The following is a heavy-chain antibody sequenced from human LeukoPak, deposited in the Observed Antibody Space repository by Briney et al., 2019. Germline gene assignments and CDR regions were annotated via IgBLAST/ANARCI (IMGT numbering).Heavy chain of an antibody. V-gene: IGHV3-23*01. J-gene: IGHJ4*02. CDR1: GFTFSSYA. CDR2: ISGSGGST. Sequence: GSLRLSCAASGFTFSSYAMSWVRQAPGKGLEWVSAISGSGGSTYYADSVKGRFTISRDNSKNTLYLQMNSLRAEDTAVYYCAKTRSLGRSYYDSSGYYLDYWGQGTLVTVSS. D-gene: IGHD3-22*01. CDR3: AKTRSLGRSYYDSSGYYLDY.